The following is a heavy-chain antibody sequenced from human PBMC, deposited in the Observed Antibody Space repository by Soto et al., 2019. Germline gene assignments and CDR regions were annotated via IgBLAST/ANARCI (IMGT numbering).Heavy chain of an antibody. CDR1: GFTFSSYG. CDR3: ARGVKAAAGHLDY. J-gene: IGHJ4*02. V-gene: IGHV3-33*01. Sequence: GGSLRLSCAASGFTFSSYGMHWVRQAPGKGLEWVPVIGYDGSNKYYADSVKGRFTISRDNSKNTLYLQMNSLRAEDTAVYYCARGVKAAAGHLDYWGQGTLVTVSS. D-gene: IGHD6-13*01. CDR2: IGYDGSNK.